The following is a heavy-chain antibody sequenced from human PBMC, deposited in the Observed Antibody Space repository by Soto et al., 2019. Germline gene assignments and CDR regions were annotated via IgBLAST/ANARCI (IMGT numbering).Heavy chain of an antibody. CDR2: IYYSGST. D-gene: IGHD5-12*01. CDR3: ARGLGATITTFDS. Sequence: PSETLSLTCTVSGGSISSGGYYWNWVRQHPGKGLEWIGYIYYSGSTYYNPSLKSRVAISLDTSKNQFSLKLSSVTAADTAVYYFARGLGATITTFDSWGQETLVTVSS. J-gene: IGHJ4*02. V-gene: IGHV4-31*03. CDR1: GGSISSGGYY.